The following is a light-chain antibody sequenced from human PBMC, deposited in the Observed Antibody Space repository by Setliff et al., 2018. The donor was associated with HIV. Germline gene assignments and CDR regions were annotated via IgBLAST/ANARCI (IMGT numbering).Light chain of an antibody. CDR3: EAWDDSLNGHV. CDR2: NYY. J-gene: IGLJ1*01. Sequence: SALTHPPSASGTPGQGVTISCSGGSSNIGGNTVNWYQHLPGTAPKLLIYNYYLRPSGVPDRFSGSKSGTSASLAISGLQSEDEGDYYCEAWDDSLNGHVFGTGTKV. V-gene: IGLV1-44*01. CDR1: SSNIGGNT.